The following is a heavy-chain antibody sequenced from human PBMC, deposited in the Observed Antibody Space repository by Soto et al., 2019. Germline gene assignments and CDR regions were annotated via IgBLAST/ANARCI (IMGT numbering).Heavy chain of an antibody. CDR2: IYHSGST. V-gene: IGHV4-30-2*01. CDR3: AREYYYGMDV. CDR1: GGSISSGGYS. Sequence: SETLSLTCAVSGGSISSGGYSWSWIRQPPGKGLEWIGYIYHSGSTYYNPSLKSRVTISVDTSKNQFSLKLSSVTAADTAVYYCAREYYYGMDVWGQGTTVTVSS. J-gene: IGHJ6*02.